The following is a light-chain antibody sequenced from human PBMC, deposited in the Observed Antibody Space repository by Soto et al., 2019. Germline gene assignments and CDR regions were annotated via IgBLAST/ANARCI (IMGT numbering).Light chain of an antibody. CDR3: TSYTSSSTLV. CDR1: NSDVGGYNY. J-gene: IGLJ2*01. V-gene: IGLV2-14*01. CDR2: EVS. Sequence: QSALTQPASVSGSPGQSITISCTGTNSDVGGYNYVSWYQQHPGKAPKLMIYEVSNRPSGVSNRFSGSKSGNTASLIISGLQAEDEADYYCTSYTSSSTLVIGGGTELTVL.